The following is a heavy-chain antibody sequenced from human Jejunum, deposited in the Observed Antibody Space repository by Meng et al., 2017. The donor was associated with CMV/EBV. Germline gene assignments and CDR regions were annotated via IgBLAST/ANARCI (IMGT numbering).Heavy chain of an antibody. CDR1: IRSGENY. Sequence: IRSGENYWGWIRQPPGKGVEWSGFIKNSERNYYNTTLTSRVTISLDTTENHFSLRLSSVTAASTAVYYCARKQDCSTTSCYTGFDPWGQGTLVTVSS. CDR3: ARKQDCSTTSCYTGFDP. V-gene: IGHV4-30-4*08. D-gene: IGHD2-2*01. J-gene: IGHJ5*02. CDR2: IKNSERN.